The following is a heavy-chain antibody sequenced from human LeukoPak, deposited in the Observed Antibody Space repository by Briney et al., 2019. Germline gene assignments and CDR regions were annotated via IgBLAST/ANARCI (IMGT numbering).Heavy chain of an antibody. CDR2: INTNTGNP. D-gene: IGHD3-3*01. CDR3: ARVRNNDFRVIDY. Sequence: ASVKVSCKASGYTFTSYGISWVRQAPGQGLEWMGWINTNTGNPTYAQGFTGRFVFSLDTSVSTAYLQISSLKAEDTAVYYCARVRNNDFRVIDYWGQGALVTVSS. CDR1: GYTFTSYG. V-gene: IGHV7-4-1*02. J-gene: IGHJ4*02.